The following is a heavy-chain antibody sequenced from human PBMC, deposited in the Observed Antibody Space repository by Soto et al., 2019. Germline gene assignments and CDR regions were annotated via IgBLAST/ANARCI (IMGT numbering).Heavy chain of an antibody. Sequence: EVQLVESGGGLVKPGGSLRLSCAASGFTFSSYSMNWVRQAPGKGLEWVSSISSSSSYIYYADSVKGRFTISRDNAKNSLYLQMNSLRAEDTAVYYCARDHRGGPDLRSYWGQGTLVTVSS. V-gene: IGHV3-21*01. CDR2: ISSSSSYI. J-gene: IGHJ4*02. CDR1: GFTFSSYS. D-gene: IGHD3-16*01. CDR3: ARDHRGGPDLRSY.